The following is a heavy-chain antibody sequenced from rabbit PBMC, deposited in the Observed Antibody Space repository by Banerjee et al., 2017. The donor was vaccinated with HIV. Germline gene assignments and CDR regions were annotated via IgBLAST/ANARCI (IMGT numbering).Heavy chain of an antibody. V-gene: IGHV1S45*01. J-gene: IGHJ4*01. CDR2: IYTGSGGT. Sequence: QEQLVEYGGDLVQPEGSLTLTCKASGLDFSSNYCMRWVRQAPGKGLEWIACIYTGSGGTYYASWAKGRFTISKTSSTTVTLQMTSLTAADTSTYFCARERWGSADYNLWGPGTLVTVS. CDR1: GLDFSSNYC. D-gene: IGHD1-1*01. CDR3: ARERWGSADYNL.